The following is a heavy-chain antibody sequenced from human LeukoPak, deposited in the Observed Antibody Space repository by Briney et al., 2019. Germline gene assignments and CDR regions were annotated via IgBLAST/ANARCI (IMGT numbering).Heavy chain of an antibody. CDR3: ARDKGGVVVVAATRDDGFDI. D-gene: IGHD2-15*01. Sequence: SETLSLTCNVSGYSISSGYYWGWIRQPPGKGLEWIASIDHSGSTYHNPSLKSRVTLSVNMPNNQFSLKLNSVTAADTAVYYCARDKGGVVVVAATRDDGFDIWGQGTMVSVPS. J-gene: IGHJ3*02. CDR2: IDHSGST. CDR1: GYSISSGYY. V-gene: IGHV4-38-2*02.